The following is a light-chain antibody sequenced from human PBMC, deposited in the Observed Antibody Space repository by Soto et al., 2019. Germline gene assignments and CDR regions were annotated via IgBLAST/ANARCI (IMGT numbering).Light chain of an antibody. J-gene: IGKJ2*01. CDR3: QQYGSSPYT. CDR1: QSVSSSY. Sequence: EIVLTQSPGTLSLSPGERATLSCXXXQSVSSSYLAWYQQKPGQAPRLLIYGASSRATGIPDRFSGSGSGTDFTLTISRLEPEDFAVYYCQQYGSSPYTFGQGTKLEIK. V-gene: IGKV3-20*01. CDR2: GAS.